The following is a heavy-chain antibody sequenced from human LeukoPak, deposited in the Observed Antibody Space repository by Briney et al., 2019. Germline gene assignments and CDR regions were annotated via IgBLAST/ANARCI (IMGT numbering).Heavy chain of an antibody. CDR1: GFTFSSYW. CDR3: ARDVGYSLEY. CDR2: IKSDGSST. D-gene: IGHD2-21*01. J-gene: IGHJ4*02. Sequence: GGSLRLSCAASGFTFSSYWMYWVRQAPGKGLVWVSRIKSDGSSTGYADSVKGRFTISRDNAKNTLYPQMNSLRAEDTAVYYCARDVGYSLEYWGQGTLVTVSS. V-gene: IGHV3-74*01.